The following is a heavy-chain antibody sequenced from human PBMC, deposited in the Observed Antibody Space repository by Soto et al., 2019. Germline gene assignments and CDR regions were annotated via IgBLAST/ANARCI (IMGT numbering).Heavy chain of an antibody. CDR3: ARGGAVGHDY. CDR1: GYTFTGFW. D-gene: IGHD1-26*01. V-gene: IGHV1-46*01. Sequence: QVVLVQSGTEVKKPGASVRISCRASGYTFTGFWMHWVRRAPGQGLEWMAVVYPIGGGTDYAERFQGRVTLTRDTSTSTVYMELSSLTSEDTAVYYCARGGAVGHDYWGQGTLVTVSS. J-gene: IGHJ4*02. CDR2: VYPIGGGT.